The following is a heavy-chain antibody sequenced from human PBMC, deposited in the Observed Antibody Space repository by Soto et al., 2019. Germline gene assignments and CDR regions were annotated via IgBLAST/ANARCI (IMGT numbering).Heavy chain of an antibody. Sequence: GGSLRLSCAASGITFSNFALNWVRQAPGKGLEWVALISYDGSDKDYADSVKGRFTISRDNSRNTLFLQMNSLRAEDTAVYYCARDYYKYYDSSGYYRSPAYWGQGTLVTVSS. J-gene: IGHJ4*02. V-gene: IGHV3-30-3*01. CDR3: ARDYYKYYDSSGYYRSPAY. CDR2: ISYDGSDK. CDR1: GITFSNFA. D-gene: IGHD3-22*01.